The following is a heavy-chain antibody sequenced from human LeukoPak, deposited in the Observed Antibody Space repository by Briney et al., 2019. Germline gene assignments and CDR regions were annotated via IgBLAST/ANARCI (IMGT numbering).Heavy chain of an antibody. J-gene: IGHJ3*02. V-gene: IGHV4-59*12. CDR1: GASISSYY. CDR3: AKSNGYGLVDI. CDR2: VSYSGST. Sequence: PSETLSLTCTVSGASISSYYWSWIRQPPGKGLEWIGYVSYSGSTNYNPSLKSRVTISVDTSKNQFSLKLNSVTAADTAVYYCAKSNGYGLVDIWGQGTMVTVSS. D-gene: IGHD3-10*01.